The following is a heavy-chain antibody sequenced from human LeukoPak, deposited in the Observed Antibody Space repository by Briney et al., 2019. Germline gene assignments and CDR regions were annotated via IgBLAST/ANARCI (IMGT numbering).Heavy chain of an antibody. D-gene: IGHD3-10*01. Sequence: SETLSLTCTVSGGSMSTYYWSWIRQSPGKGLEWIGCIYYSGSTSYNPSLKSRLTISIDTSKTQFYLKLSSVTAADTAVYYCARVVYSGSWGYFDYWGQGILVTVSS. CDR2: IYYSGST. J-gene: IGHJ4*02. CDR1: GGSMSTYY. CDR3: ARVVYSGSWGYFDY. V-gene: IGHV4-59*01.